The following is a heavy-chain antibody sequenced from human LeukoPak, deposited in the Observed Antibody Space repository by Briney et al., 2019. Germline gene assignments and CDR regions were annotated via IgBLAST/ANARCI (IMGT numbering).Heavy chain of an antibody. V-gene: IGHV3-74*01. J-gene: IGHJ4*02. CDR1: GFTFSNYW. CDR3: AKVRANRFASFDY. CDR2: INSDGINT. D-gene: IGHD1/OR15-1a*01. Sequence: GGSLRLSCAASGFTFSNYWMHWVRQAPGKGLVWVSRINSDGINTSYADSVKGRFTISRDNAKNTLNLQMNSLRAEDTAVYYCAKVRANRFASFDYWGQGTLVTVSS.